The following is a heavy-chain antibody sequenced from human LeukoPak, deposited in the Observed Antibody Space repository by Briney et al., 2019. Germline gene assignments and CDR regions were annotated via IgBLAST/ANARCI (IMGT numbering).Heavy chain of an antibody. Sequence: PGRSLRLSCATSGFTFSSYGMHWVRQAPGKGLEWVSVIYSGGYTYYADSVKGRFTISRDNSKNTLYLQMNSLRAEDTAVYYCARDRGSGLDYWGQGTLVTVSS. CDR3: ARDRGSGLDY. D-gene: IGHD3-10*01. CDR1: GFTFSSYG. V-gene: IGHV3-66*01. CDR2: IYSGGYT. J-gene: IGHJ4*02.